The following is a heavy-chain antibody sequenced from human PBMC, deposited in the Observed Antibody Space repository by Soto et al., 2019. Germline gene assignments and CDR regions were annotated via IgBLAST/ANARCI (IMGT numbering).Heavy chain of an antibody. V-gene: IGHV3-23*01. J-gene: IGHJ4*02. D-gene: IGHD2-15*01. CDR1: GFTFTNYA. CDR2: VSGSGGGT. Sequence: EVQLLESGGGLVQPGGSLRLSCAASGFTFTNYAMTWVRQAPGKGLEWVSGVSGSGGGTYYADSVKGRFTMSRDNSKNTLYLQMHRLRAEDTAIYYCAKAVVVVAAAGWSFDYWGQGILVTVSS. CDR3: AKAVVVVAAAGWSFDY.